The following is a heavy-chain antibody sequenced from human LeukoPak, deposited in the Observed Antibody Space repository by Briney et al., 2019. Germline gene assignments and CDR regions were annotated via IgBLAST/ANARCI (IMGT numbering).Heavy chain of an antibody. Sequence: SETLSLTRTVSGGSISSYYWSWIRQPPGKGLEWIGYIYYSGSTNYNPSLKSRVTISVDTSKNQFSLKLSSVTAADTAVYYCARVLTDAYYYDSSGFGNAFDIWGQGTMVTVSS. D-gene: IGHD3-22*01. CDR1: GGSISSYY. CDR2: IYYSGST. CDR3: ARVLTDAYYYDSSGFGNAFDI. J-gene: IGHJ3*02. V-gene: IGHV4-59*01.